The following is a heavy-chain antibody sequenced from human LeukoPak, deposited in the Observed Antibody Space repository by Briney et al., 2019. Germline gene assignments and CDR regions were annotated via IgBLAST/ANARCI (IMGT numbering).Heavy chain of an antibody. V-gene: IGHV3-21*01. Sequence: GGSLRLSCAASGFTFSSYRMNWVRQALGKGLEWVSSISSSSSYISYADSVKGRFTISRDNAKNSLYLQMNSLRAEDTAVYYCARGTVDAAMVTNLDYYYNGMDVWGQGTTVTVSS. CDR3: ARGTVDAAMVTNLDYYYNGMDV. J-gene: IGHJ6*02. CDR1: GFTFSSYR. D-gene: IGHD5-18*01. CDR2: ISSSSSYI.